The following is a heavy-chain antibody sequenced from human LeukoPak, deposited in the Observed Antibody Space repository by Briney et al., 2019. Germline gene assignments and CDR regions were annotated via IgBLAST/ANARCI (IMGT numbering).Heavy chain of an antibody. Sequence: GGSLRLSCAASGFTFSSYGMNWVRQAPGKGLEWVAVISYDGSHEYYADSVKGRFTISRDNPKSALYLQMNSLRAEVTAVYYCAKEMGCSGGSCYSALDYWGQGTLVAVSS. J-gene: IGHJ4*02. CDR1: GFTFSSYG. CDR3: AKEMGCSGGSCYSALDY. CDR2: ISYDGSHE. D-gene: IGHD2-15*01. V-gene: IGHV3-30*18.